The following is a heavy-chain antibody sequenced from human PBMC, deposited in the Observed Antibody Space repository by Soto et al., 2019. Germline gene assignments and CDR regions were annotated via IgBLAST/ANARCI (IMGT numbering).Heavy chain of an antibody. J-gene: IGHJ4*02. Sequence: PGGSLRLSGAASGFTFSSYSMNWVRQAPGKGLEWVSYISSSSSSIYYADSVKGRFTISRDNSKNTLYLQMNSLRAEDTAVYYCAKKVAVAGDFDYWGQGTLVTVSS. CDR1: GFTFSSYS. D-gene: IGHD6-19*01. CDR3: AKKVAVAGDFDY. V-gene: IGHV3-48*01. CDR2: ISSSSSSI.